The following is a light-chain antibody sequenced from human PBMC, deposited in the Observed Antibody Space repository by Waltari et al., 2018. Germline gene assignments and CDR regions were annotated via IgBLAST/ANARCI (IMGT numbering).Light chain of an antibody. CDR3: SSYAGSNNYV. CDR2: EVT. V-gene: IGLV2-8*01. J-gene: IGLJ1*01. Sequence: QSALTQPPSASGSLGQPVTISCTGTSSDVGGYNYVSWYQQPPGKAPKLMIYEVTKRPSGVPDRFSGSKSGNTASLTVSGLQPEDEADYYCSSYAGSNNYVFGTGTAVTVL. CDR1: SSDVGGYNY.